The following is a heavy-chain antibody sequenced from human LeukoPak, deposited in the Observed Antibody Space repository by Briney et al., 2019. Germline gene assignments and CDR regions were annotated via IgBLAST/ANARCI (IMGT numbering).Heavy chain of an antibody. V-gene: IGHV4-61*02. CDR2: IYTSGTT. CDR1: GGSMSSDNYF. CDR3: ARGGEWELLGGDYFDY. J-gene: IGHJ4*02. Sequence: SETLSLTCTVSGGSMSSDNYFWSWLRQPAGKGLGWIGRIYTSGTTNYNPSLKSRVTISVDTSKNQFSLKLSSVTAADTAVYYCARGGEWELLGGDYFDYWGQGTLVTVSS. D-gene: IGHD1-26*01.